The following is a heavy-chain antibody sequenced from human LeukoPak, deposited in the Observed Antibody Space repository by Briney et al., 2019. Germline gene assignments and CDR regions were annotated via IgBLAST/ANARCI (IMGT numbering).Heavy chain of an antibody. CDR1: GYTFTTYY. J-gene: IGHJ4*02. D-gene: IGHD3-22*01. Sequence: ASVKVSCKASGYTFTTYYMHWVRQAPGQGLEWMGILNPSSGSTSYAQKFQGRVTMTRDTSSSTFYMELRSLQSEDTAVYYYARDGEYYDSSGSYFDYWGQGTLVTVSS. CDR3: ARDGEYYDSSGSYFDY. CDR2: LNPSSGST. V-gene: IGHV1-46*01.